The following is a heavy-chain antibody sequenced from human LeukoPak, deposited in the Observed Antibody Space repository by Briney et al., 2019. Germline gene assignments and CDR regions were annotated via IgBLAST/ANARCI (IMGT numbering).Heavy chain of an antibody. V-gene: IGHV3-23*01. Sequence: GASLRLSCAASGFTLSSYAMSWVRQARGKALEWVSAISGSGGSTYYADSVKGRFTISRDNSKNTLYLQMNSLRAEDTAVYYCAKDNLEGGWGQGTLVTVSS. CDR2: ISGSGGST. CDR3: AKDNLEGG. CDR1: GFTLSSYA. J-gene: IGHJ4*02. D-gene: IGHD3-16*01.